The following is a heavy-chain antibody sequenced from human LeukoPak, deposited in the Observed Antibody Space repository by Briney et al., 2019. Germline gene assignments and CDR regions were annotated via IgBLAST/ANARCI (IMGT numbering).Heavy chain of an antibody. D-gene: IGHD1-7*01. CDR1: GDSIRSSY. CDR3: AKTARTFRS. J-gene: IGHJ5*02. Sequence: SETLSLTCSVSGDSIRSSYWSWIRQAPGMGLECIGYIYISGDKIYNPSLKGRAALSLDTSNNQISLRLTSVTAAHTAVYYCAKTARTFRSWGPGILVTVSS. V-gene: IGHV4-4*09. CDR2: IYISGDK.